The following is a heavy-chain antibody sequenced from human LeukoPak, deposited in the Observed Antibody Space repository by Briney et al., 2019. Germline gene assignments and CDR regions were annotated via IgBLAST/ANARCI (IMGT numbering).Heavy chain of an antibody. CDR3: ARADGNYGYVFDY. V-gene: IGHV3-48*03. J-gene: IGHJ4*02. CDR1: GFTFSSYE. Sequence: GGSLRLSCAASGFTFSSYEMNWVRQAPGKGLEWVSYISSSGSTIYYEDSVKGRFTISRDNAKRSVFLQMNSLRAEDTAVYYCARADGNYGYVFDYWGQGILVTVSS. D-gene: IGHD5-18*01. CDR2: ISSSGSTI.